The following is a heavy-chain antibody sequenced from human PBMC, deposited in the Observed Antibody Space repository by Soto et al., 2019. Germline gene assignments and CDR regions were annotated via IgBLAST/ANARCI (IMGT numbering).Heavy chain of an antibody. Sequence: GASVKVSCKVSGHTLTELSIHWVRQAPGKGLEWMGGFDPEGGEAIYAQNWQFRVTITEDTFTYTACMELSGLNSDDTAVYYCAKLTPIRGAMISNIHLDFWGQGTPVTVSS. J-gene: IGHJ4*02. V-gene: IGHV1-24*01. D-gene: IGHD3-10*01. CDR3: AKLTPIRGAMISNIHLDF. CDR2: FDPEGGEA. CDR1: GHTLTELS.